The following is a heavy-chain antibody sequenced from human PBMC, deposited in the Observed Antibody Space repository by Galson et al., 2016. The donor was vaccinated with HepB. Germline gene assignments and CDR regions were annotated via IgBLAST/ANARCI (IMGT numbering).Heavy chain of an antibody. D-gene: IGHD2-2*01. CDR2: IDWDDDK. V-gene: IGHV2-70*10. CDR3: ARPYCTSAGCYYAAFDI. CDR1: GFSLSTSAMS. Sequence: PALVKPTQTLTLTCNLSGFSLSTSAMSVSWIRQPPGKALEWVARIDWDDDKYYSTSLKSRLTISKDTSNNQVVLTMTNMDSVDTATYYCARPYCTSAGCYYAAFDIWGQGTMVTVSS. J-gene: IGHJ3*02.